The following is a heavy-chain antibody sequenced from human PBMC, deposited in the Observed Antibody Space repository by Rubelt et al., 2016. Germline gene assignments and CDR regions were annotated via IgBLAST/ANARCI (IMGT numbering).Heavy chain of an antibody. CDR3: ARGATPVVLDI. J-gene: IGHJ3*02. CDR2: KSDGSVT. Sequence: KSDGSVTTYADSVKGRFTISRDNSQNTLFLQMNSLRAEDTAVYYCARGATPVVLDIWGQGTMVTVSS. D-gene: IGHD5-12*01. V-gene: IGHV3-74*03.